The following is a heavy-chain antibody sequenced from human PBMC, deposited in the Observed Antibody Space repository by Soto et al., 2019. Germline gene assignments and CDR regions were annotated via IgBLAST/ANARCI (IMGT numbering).Heavy chain of an antibody. V-gene: IGHV4-39*01. CDR2: IYYSGST. J-gene: IGHJ4*02. Sequence: SETLSLTWTVSGGSIRDYFWTWIRQPPGKGLEWIGSIYYSGSTYYNPSLKSRVTISVDTSKNQFSLKLSSVTAADTAVYYCARLDALGSYLDYWGQGTLVTVSS. D-gene: IGHD1-26*01. CDR1: GGSIRDYF. CDR3: ARLDALGSYLDY.